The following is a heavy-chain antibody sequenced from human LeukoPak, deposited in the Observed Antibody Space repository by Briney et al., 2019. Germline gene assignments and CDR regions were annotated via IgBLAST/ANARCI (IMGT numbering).Heavy chain of an antibody. V-gene: IGHV4-30-4*01. CDR3: ARGGGYSYGNLYYYYGMDV. Sequence: PSGTLSLTCTVSGGSISSGDYYWSWIRQPPGKGLEWIGYIYYSGSTYYNPSLKSRVTISVDTSKNQFSLKLSSVTAADTAVYYCARGGGYSYGNLYYYYGMDVWGQGTTVTVSS. CDR2: IYYSGST. J-gene: IGHJ6*02. CDR1: GGSISSGDYY. D-gene: IGHD5-18*01.